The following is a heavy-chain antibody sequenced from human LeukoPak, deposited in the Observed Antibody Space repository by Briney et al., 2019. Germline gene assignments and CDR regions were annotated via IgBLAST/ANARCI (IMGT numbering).Heavy chain of an antibody. V-gene: IGHV4-61*02. J-gene: IGHJ6*02. CDR3: AGYSGYDSPLYYYGMDV. D-gene: IGHD5-12*01. CDR2: IYTSGST. Sequence: PSETLSLTCTVSGGSVSSSSYYWSWIRQPAGKGLEWIGRIYTSGSTNYNPSLKSRVTMSVDTSKNQFSLKLSSVTAADTAVYYCAGYSGYDSPLYYYGMDVWGQGTTVTVSS. CDR1: GGSVSSSSYY.